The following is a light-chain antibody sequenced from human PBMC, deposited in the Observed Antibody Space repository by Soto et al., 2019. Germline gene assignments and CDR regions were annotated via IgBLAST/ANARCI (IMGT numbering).Light chain of an antibody. CDR1: SSNIGGNS. Sequence: SVLRQPPSVSAAPGQKVTISCSGSSSNIGGNSVSWYQQLPGTAPKLLIYDDNKRPSGIPDRFSGSKSGTSATLGITGFQTGDEAEYYCGSWDSSLSAYVFGTGTKVTVL. J-gene: IGLJ1*01. CDR2: DDN. CDR3: GSWDSSLSAYV. V-gene: IGLV1-51*01.